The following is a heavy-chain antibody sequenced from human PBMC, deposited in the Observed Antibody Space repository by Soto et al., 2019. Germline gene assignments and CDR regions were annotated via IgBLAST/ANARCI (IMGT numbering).Heavy chain of an antibody. J-gene: IGHJ4*02. D-gene: IGHD3-3*01. CDR1: GISLSTSGVG. Sequence: SGPTLVKPTQTLTLTCTFSGISLSTSGVGEGCIRPPPGKALEWLALIYWDYDKRYSPSLKSRLTIIKDNFKNQVVLTMSNTDDADTASYYWAHRHYDCWSCYFGYWGQGTLVTVSS. CDR2: IYWDYDK. V-gene: IGHV2-5*02. CDR3: AHRHYDCWSCYFGY.